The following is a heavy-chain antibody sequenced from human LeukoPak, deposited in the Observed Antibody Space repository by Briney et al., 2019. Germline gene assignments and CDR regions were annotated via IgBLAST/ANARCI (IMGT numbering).Heavy chain of an antibody. Sequence: SETLSLTCTVSGGSIRSGDYYWSWIRQPPGKGVGGNGYFYYSGSTYYNPSLKSRVTISVDTSKNQFSLKLSSVTAADSAVYYCATRIVGAAKLDYWGKGALVTVSS. J-gene: IGHJ4*02. D-gene: IGHD1-26*01. CDR3: ATRIVGAAKLDY. CDR2: FYYSGST. V-gene: IGHV4-30-4*08. CDR1: GGSIRSGDYY.